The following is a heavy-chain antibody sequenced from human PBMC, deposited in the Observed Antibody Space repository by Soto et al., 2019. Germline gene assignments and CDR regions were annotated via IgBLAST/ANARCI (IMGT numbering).Heavy chain of an antibody. V-gene: IGHV3-33*01. CDR1: GFIFGKYG. CDR2: VGYDGSRN. D-gene: IGHD2-21*02. CDR3: ARYVTDWNFDC. Sequence: GGSLRLSCAASGFIFGKYGMHWVRQAPGKGLEWVSGVGYDGSRNFFADSVRDRFTVSRDNLKNILYLQIDSLRVEDTAVYYCARYVTDWNFDCWGQGTLVTVSS. J-gene: IGHJ4*02.